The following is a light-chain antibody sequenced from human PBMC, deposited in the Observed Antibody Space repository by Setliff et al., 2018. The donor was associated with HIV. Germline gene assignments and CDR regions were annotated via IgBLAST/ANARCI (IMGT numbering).Light chain of an antibody. CDR3: NSYTTSGTRV. CDR2: EVT. V-gene: IGLV2-14*01. CDR1: SSDVGGYNY. Sequence: QSALTQPASVSGSPGQSIIISCTGTSSDVGGYNYVSWYQQHPGKAPKHIIYEVTNRPSGVSDRFSGSKSVNTASLTISGLQTEDEADYYCNSYTTSGTRVFGTGTKVTVL. J-gene: IGLJ1*01.